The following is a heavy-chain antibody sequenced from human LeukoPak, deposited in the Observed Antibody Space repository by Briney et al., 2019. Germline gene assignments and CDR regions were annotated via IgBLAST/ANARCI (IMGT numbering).Heavy chain of an antibody. Sequence: SETLSLTCAVYGGSFSGYYWSWIRQPPGKGLEWIGGINHNGSTNYNPSLQSRVTISVDTSKNQFSLKLSSVTAADTAVYYCARGGLTYYGSGSYMPIFGYWGQGTLVTVSS. J-gene: IGHJ4*02. V-gene: IGHV4-34*01. D-gene: IGHD3-10*01. CDR2: INHNGST. CDR3: ARGGLTYYGSGSYMPIFGY. CDR1: GGSFSGYY.